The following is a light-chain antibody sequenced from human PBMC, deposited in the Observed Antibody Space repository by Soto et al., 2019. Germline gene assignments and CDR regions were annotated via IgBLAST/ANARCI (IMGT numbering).Light chain of an antibody. V-gene: IGLV2-11*01. CDR2: DVS. CDR1: SSDVGGYNY. Sequence: QSALTQPRSVSGSPGQSVTISCTGTSSDVGGYNYVSWYQQNPGKAPTLMIYDVSKRPSGVPDRFSGSKSDNTASLTISGLQAEDEADYYCCSYAGTYTFVVFGGGTKLTVL. CDR3: CSYAGTYTFVV. J-gene: IGLJ2*01.